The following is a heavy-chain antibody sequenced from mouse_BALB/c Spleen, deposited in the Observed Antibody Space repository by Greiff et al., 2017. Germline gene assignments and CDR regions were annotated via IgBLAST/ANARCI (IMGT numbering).Heavy chain of an antibody. CDR2: ISSGSSTI. V-gene: IGHV5-17*02. CDR3: ARSEFYAMDY. Sequence: EVMLVESGGGLVQPGGSRKLSCAASGFTFSSFGMHWVRQAPEKGLEWVAYISSGSSTIYYADTVKGRFTISRDNPKNTLFLQMTSLRSEDTAMYYCARSEFYAMDYWGQGTSVTVSS. CDR1: GFTFSSFG. J-gene: IGHJ4*01.